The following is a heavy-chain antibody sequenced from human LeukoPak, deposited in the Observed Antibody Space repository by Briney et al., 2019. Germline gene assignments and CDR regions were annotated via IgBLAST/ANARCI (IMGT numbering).Heavy chain of an antibody. D-gene: IGHD4-17*01. CDR3: ARGRRTTVISYPYYFDF. V-gene: IGHV3-48*04. CDR1: GFTFSTYS. CDR2: ISASSDTI. Sequence: GGSLRLSCAVSGFTFSTYSINWVRQAPGKGLEWISYISASSDTIYYADSVRGRFTISRDNAKKSLFLQMTSLSADDTAVYYCARGRRTTVISYPYYFDFWGQGTLVTVSS. J-gene: IGHJ4*02.